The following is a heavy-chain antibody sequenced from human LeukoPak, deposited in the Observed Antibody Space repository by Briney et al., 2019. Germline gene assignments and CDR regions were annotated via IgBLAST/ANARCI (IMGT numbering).Heavy chain of an antibody. D-gene: IGHD3-10*01. CDR1: GGSFSGYY. V-gene: IGHV4-34*01. CDR3: ARAESLLWFGEQYYYMDV. CDR2: INHSGST. J-gene: IGHJ6*03. Sequence: PSETLSLTCAVYGGSFSGYYWSWIRQPPGKGLEWIGEINHSGSTDYNPSLKSRVTISVDKSKNQFSLKLSSVTAADTAVYYCARAESLLWFGEQYYYMDVWGKGTTVTVSS.